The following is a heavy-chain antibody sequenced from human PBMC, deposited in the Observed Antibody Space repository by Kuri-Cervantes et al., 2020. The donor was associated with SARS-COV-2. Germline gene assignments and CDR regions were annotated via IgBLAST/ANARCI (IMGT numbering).Heavy chain of an antibody. CDR1: GFTFTSYA. CDR2: IINSGGNT. CDR3: TRALSYTGYSGSYNWFDP. D-gene: IGHD1-26*01. J-gene: IGHJ5*02. Sequence: GESLKISCAASGFTFTSYAMNWVRQAPGKGLEWVSGIINSGGNTDYADSVKGRFTISRDNSKNTLYLQMNSLRAEDTAVYYCTRALSYTGYSGSYNWFDPWGQGTLVTVSS. V-gene: IGHV3-23*01.